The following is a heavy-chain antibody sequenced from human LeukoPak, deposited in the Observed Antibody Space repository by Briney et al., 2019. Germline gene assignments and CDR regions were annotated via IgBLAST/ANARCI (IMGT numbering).Heavy chain of an antibody. CDR2: IYYSGST. J-gene: IGHJ4*02. Sequence: SETLSLTCTVSGGSISSYYWSWIRQPPGKGLEWIGYIYYSGSTNYNPSLKSRVTISVDTSKNQFSLKLSSVTAADTAVYYCARDSDPLQNDYDNYFDYWGQGTLVTVSS. CDR3: ARDSDPLQNDYDNYFDY. CDR1: GGSISSYY. D-gene: IGHD4-17*01. V-gene: IGHV4-59*01.